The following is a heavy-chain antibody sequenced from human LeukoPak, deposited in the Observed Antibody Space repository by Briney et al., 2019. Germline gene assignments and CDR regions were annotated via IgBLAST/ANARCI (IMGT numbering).Heavy chain of an antibody. J-gene: IGHJ6*04. D-gene: IGHD6-25*01. CDR3: THPAYYYNVDV. CDR2: IKTKADNYAT. V-gene: IGHV3-73*01. Sequence: GGSLRLSCSASGLTFSVSAIHWVRQASGKGLEWVGRIKTKADNYATAYAASVKGRFTISRDDSTNTAYLQMNSLKAEDTAVYYCTHPAYYYNVDVWGKGTTVTVSS. CDR1: GLTFSVSA.